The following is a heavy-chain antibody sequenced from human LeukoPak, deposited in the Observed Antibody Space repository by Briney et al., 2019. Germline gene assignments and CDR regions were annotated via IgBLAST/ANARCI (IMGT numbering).Heavy chain of an antibody. J-gene: IGHJ3*01. V-gene: IGHV4-59*04. CDR1: GGSISSYY. CDR2: FYYSGNT. D-gene: IGHD3-16*01. Sequence: SETLSLTCTVSGGSISSYYWSWIRQPPGKGLAWLGTFYYSGNTYYNPSLNSRVTMSTDTSKNQFSLKLSSVTAADTAVYFCARSLCSSYTRNCRKAFDVWGQGTMVTVSS. CDR3: ARSLCSSYTRNCRKAFDV.